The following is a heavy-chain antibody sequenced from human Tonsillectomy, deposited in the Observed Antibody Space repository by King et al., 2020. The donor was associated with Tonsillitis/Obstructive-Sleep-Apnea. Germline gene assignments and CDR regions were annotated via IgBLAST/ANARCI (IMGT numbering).Heavy chain of an antibody. V-gene: IGHV4-34*01. Sequence: VQLQQWGAGLLKPSETLSLTCAVYGGSFSSYYWSWIRQPPGKGLEWIGEINHSGSTNYNPSLKSRVTISVDTSKNQFSLKLSSVTAADTAVYYCARLVGSTRGAFDIWGQGTMVTVSS. CDR1: GGSFSSYY. CDR2: INHSGST. J-gene: IGHJ3*02. D-gene: IGHD2-8*02. CDR3: ARLVGSTRGAFDI.